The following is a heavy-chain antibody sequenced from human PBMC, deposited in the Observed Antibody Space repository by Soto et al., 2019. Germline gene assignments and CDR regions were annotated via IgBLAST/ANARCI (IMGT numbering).Heavy chain of an antibody. CDR1: GFTFSSYP. Sequence: GGSLRLSCATSGFTFSSYPIHWVRQAPGKGPVWVSRITEDGSGTTYADSVKGRFTVARDKAKNTMYLQMSGLGAEDTAVYHCVRGTNGWRGMDYWGQGTLVTVSS. V-gene: IGHV3-74*01. CDR3: VRGTNGWRGMDY. CDR2: ITEDGSGT. D-gene: IGHD2-8*01. J-gene: IGHJ4*02.